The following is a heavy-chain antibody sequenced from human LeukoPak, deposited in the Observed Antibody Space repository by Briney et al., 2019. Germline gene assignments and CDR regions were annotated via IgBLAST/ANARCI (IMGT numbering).Heavy chain of an antibody. CDR1: GFTFSNYW. Sequence: PGGSLRLSCAVSGFTFSNYWMSWVRQAPGKGLEWVANINQDESVKYYVDSLKGRFTVSRDNAKNSLYLQVNSLRAEDTAMYYCARIGYSSSSTDYWGQGTLVTVSS. D-gene: IGHD6-13*01. CDR3: ARIGYSSSSTDY. CDR2: INQDESVK. V-gene: IGHV3-7*01. J-gene: IGHJ4*02.